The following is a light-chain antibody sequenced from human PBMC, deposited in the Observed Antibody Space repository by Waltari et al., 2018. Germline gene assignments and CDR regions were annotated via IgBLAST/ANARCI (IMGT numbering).Light chain of an antibody. CDR3: MQRLQTPWT. V-gene: IGKV2-28*01. CDR2: LGS. Sequence: DIVMTQSPIALSVTPGEPASISCRSSQSLLYITGDYPMDGSLQKPGQSPRLLIYLGSHRASRVPDRFSGSRSGTYFTLRISRVEAEDVGVYYCMQRLQTPWTFGQGTKVEIK. CDR1: QSLLYITGDYP. J-gene: IGKJ1*01.